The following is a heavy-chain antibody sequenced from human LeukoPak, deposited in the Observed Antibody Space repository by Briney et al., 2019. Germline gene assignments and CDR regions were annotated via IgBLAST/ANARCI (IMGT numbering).Heavy chain of an antibody. Sequence: GGSLRLSCAASGFTFSSYAMSWVRQAPGKGLEWVSYISSSSSTIYYADSVKGRFTISRDNAKNSLYLQMNSLRAEDTAVYYCARVDVYSNYAEPGVDYWGQGTLVTVSS. V-gene: IGHV3-48*01. CDR3: ARVDVYSNYAEPGVDY. J-gene: IGHJ4*02. D-gene: IGHD4-11*01. CDR2: ISSSSSTI. CDR1: GFTFSSYA.